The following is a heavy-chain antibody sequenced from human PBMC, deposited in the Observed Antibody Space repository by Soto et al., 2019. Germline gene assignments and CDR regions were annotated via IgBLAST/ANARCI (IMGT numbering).Heavy chain of an antibody. J-gene: IGHJ4*02. D-gene: IGHD2-15*01. V-gene: IGHV1-18*01. CDR3: ARDRGRSCIGGICPFDY. CDR2: ISTYDGNT. Sequence: ASVKVSCKASGYSFTIYGITWVRQAPGQGLEWMGWISTYDGNTNYAQNFQGRVSMARDTPTSTAYMELRSLRSDDTAVYYCARDRGRSCIGGICPFDYWGQGTLVTVSS. CDR1: GYSFTIYG.